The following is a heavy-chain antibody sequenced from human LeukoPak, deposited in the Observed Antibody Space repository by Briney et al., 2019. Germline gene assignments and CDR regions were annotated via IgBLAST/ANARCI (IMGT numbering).Heavy chain of an antibody. V-gene: IGHV4-61*08. CDR1: GGSISSGGYS. Sequence: PSETLSLTCAVSGGSISSGGYSWSWIRQPPGKGLEWIGYIYYTGSTNYNPSLKSRVTISVDTSKNQFSLRLNSLTAADTAVYFCARVDKHCSGEICYSGWFDPWGQGTLVTVSS. D-gene: IGHD2-15*01. J-gene: IGHJ5*02. CDR3: ARVDKHCSGEICYSGWFDP. CDR2: IYYTGST.